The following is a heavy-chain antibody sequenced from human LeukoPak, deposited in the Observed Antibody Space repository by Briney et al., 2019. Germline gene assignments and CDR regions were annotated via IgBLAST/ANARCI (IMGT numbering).Heavy chain of an antibody. CDR2: ISANNGET. D-gene: IGHD2-2*01. V-gene: IGHV1-18*04. CDR1: GYTFTGYY. J-gene: IGHJ4*02. Sequence: GASVKVSCKASGYTFTGYYMHWVRQAPGQGLEWMAWISANNGETRYAQNFQGRVTMTTDTSTSTAYMELRSLRSDDTAVYYCARVPPSAHQMLSSDYWGQGTQVTVSS. CDR3: ARVPPSAHQMLSSDY.